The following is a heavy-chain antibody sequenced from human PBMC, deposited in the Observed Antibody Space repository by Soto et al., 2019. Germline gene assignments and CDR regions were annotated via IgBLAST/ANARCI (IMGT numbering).Heavy chain of an antibody. CDR3: ARGGDCSSTSCYTPNYYYGLDV. J-gene: IGHJ6*02. CDR2: ISSYRGNT. D-gene: IGHD2-2*02. V-gene: IGHV1-18*01. CDR1: GYNFPSYG. Sequence: QVQLVQSGAEVKKPGASVKVSCQTSGYNFPSYGINWVRQAPGQGLEWMGGISSYRGNTKYAQNLQGRVTMTADTSTTTAYMELRSLRSDDTAVYYCARGGDCSSTSCYTPNYYYGLDVWGQGTTVIVSS.